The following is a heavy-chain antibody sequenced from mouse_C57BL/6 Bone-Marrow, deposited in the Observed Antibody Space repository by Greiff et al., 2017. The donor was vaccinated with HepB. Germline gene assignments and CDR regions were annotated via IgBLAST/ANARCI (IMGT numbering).Heavy chain of an antibody. V-gene: IGHV14-3*01. Sequence: EVQLQHSVAELVRPGASVKLSCTASGFNIKNTYMHWVKQRPEQGLEWIGRIDPANGNTKYAPKFQGKATITADTSSNTAYLQLSSLTSEDTAIYYCAFITTVVATGYFDYWGQGTTLTVSS. CDR3: AFITTVVATGYFDY. D-gene: IGHD1-1*01. CDR2: IDPANGNT. J-gene: IGHJ2*01. CDR1: GFNIKNTY.